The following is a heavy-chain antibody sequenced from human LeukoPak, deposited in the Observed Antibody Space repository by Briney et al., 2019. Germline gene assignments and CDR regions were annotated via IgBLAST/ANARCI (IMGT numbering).Heavy chain of an antibody. J-gene: IGHJ3*02. D-gene: IGHD3-22*01. Sequence: SETLSLTCTVSGGSISSYYWSWIRQPPGKGLEWIGYIHYSGSTNYNPSLKSRVTISVDTSKNQFSLKLSSVTAADTAVYYCARATFGYYDSSGYYVNAFDIWGQGTMVTVSS. CDR2: IHYSGST. CDR1: GGSISSYY. V-gene: IGHV4-59*01. CDR3: ARATFGYYDSSGYYVNAFDI.